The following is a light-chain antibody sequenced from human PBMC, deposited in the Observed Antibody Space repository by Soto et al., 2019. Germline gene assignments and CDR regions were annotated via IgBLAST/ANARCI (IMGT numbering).Light chain of an antibody. CDR2: GAS. CDR3: QQYNNWPRT. Sequence: EIVVTQSPATLSVSPGERATLSCRASQISSNLAWYQQKPGQAPRLLIYGASTRATGIPARFSGSGSGTDFPLSIRTXLSEDFALSYCQQYNNWPRTFVQRTKV. V-gene: IGKV3-15*01. J-gene: IGKJ1*01. CDR1: QISSN.